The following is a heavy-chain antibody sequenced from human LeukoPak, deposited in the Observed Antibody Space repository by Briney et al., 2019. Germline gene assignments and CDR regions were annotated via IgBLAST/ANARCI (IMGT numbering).Heavy chain of an antibody. CDR3: ARGWSSSWFDAFDI. CDR2: ISSNGGST. CDR1: GFTFSSYA. J-gene: IGHJ3*02. D-gene: IGHD6-13*01. Sequence: GGSLRLSCAASGFTFSSYAMHWVRQAPGKGLEYVSAISSNGGSTYYANSVKGRFTISRDNSKNTLYLQMGSLRAEDMAVYYCARGWSSSWFDAFDIWAQGKMSPSLQ. V-gene: IGHV3-64*01.